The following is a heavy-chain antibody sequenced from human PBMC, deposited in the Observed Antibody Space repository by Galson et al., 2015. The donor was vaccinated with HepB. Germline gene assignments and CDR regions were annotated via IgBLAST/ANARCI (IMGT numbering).Heavy chain of an antibody. D-gene: IGHD1-14*01. CDR2: IYTSGST. CDR1: GGSISSYY. CDR3: ARPPDRGAFDI. V-gene: IGHV4-4*07. J-gene: IGHJ3*02. Sequence: TLSLTCTVSGGSISSYYWSWIRQPAGKGLEWIGRIYTSGSTYYNPSLKSRVTISVDTSKNQFSLKLSSVTAADTAVYYCARPPDRGAFDIWGQGTMVTVSS.